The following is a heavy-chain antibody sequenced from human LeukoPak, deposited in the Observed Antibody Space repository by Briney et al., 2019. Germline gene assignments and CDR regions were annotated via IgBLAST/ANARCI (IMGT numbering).Heavy chain of an antibody. CDR2: INWNGGST. CDR1: GFTFDDYG. D-gene: IGHD3-3*01. J-gene: IGHJ6*03. Sequence: GGSLRLSCAASGFTFDDYGMSWVRQAPGKGREWVSGINWNGGSTGYADSVKGRFTISRDNAKNSLYLQMNSLRAEDTAVYYCAREANPAKYYDFWSGYYTGYYYYYYMHVWGKGTTVTVPS. CDR3: AREANPAKYYDFWSGYYTGYYYYYYMHV. V-gene: IGHV3-20*04.